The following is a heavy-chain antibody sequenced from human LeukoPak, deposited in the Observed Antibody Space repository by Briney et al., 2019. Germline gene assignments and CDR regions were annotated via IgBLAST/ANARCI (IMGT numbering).Heavy chain of an antibody. CDR1: GYTFTSYY. J-gene: IGHJ4*02. CDR2: INPNSGGT. Sequence: ASVKVSCKASGYTFTSYYMHWVRQAPGQGLEWMGWINPNSGGTNYAQKFQGRVTMTRDTSISTAYMELSRLRSDDTAVYYCARTSWELLRGYYFDYWGQGTLVTVSS. V-gene: IGHV1-2*02. D-gene: IGHD1-26*01. CDR3: ARTSWELLRGYYFDY.